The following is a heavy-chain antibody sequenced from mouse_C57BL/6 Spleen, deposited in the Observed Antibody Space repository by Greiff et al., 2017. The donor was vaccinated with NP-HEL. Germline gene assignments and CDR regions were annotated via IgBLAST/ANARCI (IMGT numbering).Heavy chain of an antibody. J-gene: IGHJ3*01. V-gene: IGHV10-1*01. CDR1: GFSFNTYA. D-gene: IGHD1-1*01. CDR3: VRNYGSSYEGFAY. Sequence: GGGLVQPKGSLKLSCAASGFSFNTYAMNWVRQAPGKGLEWVARIRSKSNNYATYYADSVKDRFTISRDDSESMLYLQMNNLKTEDTAMYYCVRNYGSSYEGFAYWGQGTLVTVSA. CDR2: IRSKSNNYAT.